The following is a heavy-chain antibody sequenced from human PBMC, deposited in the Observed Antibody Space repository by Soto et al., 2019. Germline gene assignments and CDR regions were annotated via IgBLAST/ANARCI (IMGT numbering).Heavy chain of an antibody. D-gene: IGHD3-22*01. J-gene: IGHJ4*02. Sequence: GGSLRLSCSASGFTFSSYDMHWVRQGPGKGLEWVSAIGTAGDTNYAGSVKGRLTISRENAKNSLYLQMNSLRAGDTTIYFCARAIGPTLFDYWGQGTLVTVSS. V-gene: IGHV3-13*04. CDR2: IGTAGDT. CDR1: GFTFSSYD. CDR3: ARAIGPTLFDY.